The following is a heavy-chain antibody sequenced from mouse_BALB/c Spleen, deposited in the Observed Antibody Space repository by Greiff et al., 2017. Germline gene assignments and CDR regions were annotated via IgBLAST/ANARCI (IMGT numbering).Heavy chain of an antibody. D-gene: IGHD2-13*01. CDR3: ARRGDHDYMDY. J-gene: IGHJ2*01. V-gene: IGHV5-6-2*01. CDR2: INSNGGST. CDR1: GFTFSSYY. Sequence: EVQLVESGGGLVKLGGSLKLSCAASGFTFSSYYMSWVRQTPEKRLELVAAINSNGGSTYYPDTVKGRSTISRDNAKNTLYLQMSSLKSEDTALYYYARRGDHDYMDYWGQGTTVTVSS.